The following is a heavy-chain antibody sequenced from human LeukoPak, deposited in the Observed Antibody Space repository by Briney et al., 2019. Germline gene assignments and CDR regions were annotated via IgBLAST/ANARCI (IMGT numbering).Heavy chain of an antibody. CDR3: ARGGFYKNFDL. J-gene: IGHJ2*01. CDR1: GYTFTSYA. D-gene: IGHD3-10*01. Sequence: GASVKVSCKASGYTFTSYAVNWVRQAPGQRFEWLGWIDAGNGKTKYSQEFQGRVTITRDTSASTAYMELSSLRSEDMAVYYCARGGFYKNFDLWGRGTLVTVSS. V-gene: IGHV1-3*03. CDR2: IDAGNGKT.